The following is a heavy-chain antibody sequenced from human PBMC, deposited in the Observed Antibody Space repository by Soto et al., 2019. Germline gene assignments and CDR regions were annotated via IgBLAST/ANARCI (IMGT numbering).Heavy chain of an antibody. V-gene: IGHV3-30*18. D-gene: IGHD6-13*01. CDR1: GFDFNTYG. Sequence: QVQLVESGGGVVQPGRSLRLSCAASGFDFNTYGLHWVRQAPGKGLEWVAAISFDGGSQYYADSVKGRFTVSRDKSNSTLYLQMISLGAEDTATYFCAKDSSVTAAGSGGWFDPWGPGTLVIVSS. J-gene: IGHJ5*02. CDR3: AKDSSVTAAGSGGWFDP. CDR2: ISFDGGSQ.